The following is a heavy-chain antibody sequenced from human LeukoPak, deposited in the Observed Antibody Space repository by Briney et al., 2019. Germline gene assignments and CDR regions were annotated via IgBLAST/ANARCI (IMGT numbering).Heavy chain of an antibody. CDR1: GGSISSGGYY. CDR3: ARSNARDGYNFGY. V-gene: IGHV4-61*08. CDR2: FYYSGAT. D-gene: IGHD5-24*01. Sequence: SETLSLTCTVSGGSISSGGYYWSWIRQPPGEGLEWIGYFYYSGATTYNPSLQSRVTISVDTSKTQLSLKMTSMTAADTAVYYCARSNARDGYNFGYWGQGILVTVSS. J-gene: IGHJ4*02.